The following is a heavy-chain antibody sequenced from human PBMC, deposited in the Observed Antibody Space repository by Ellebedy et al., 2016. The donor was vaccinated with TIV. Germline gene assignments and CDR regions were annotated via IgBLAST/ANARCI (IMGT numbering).Heavy chain of an antibody. CDR3: AKESSGKYPFDY. Sequence: GESLKISCAASGFTFSSYAMSWVRQAPGKGLEWVSAISGSGGSTYYADSVKGRFIVSRDNSKNTLYLQMNSLRAEDTAVYYCAKESSGKYPFDYWGQGTLVTVSS. CDR2: ISGSGGST. CDR1: GFTFSSYA. V-gene: IGHV3-23*01. J-gene: IGHJ4*02. D-gene: IGHD1-26*01.